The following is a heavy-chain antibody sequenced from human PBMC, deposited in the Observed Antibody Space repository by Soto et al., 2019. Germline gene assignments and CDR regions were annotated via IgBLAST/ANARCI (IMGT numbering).Heavy chain of an antibody. J-gene: IGHJ4*02. CDR1: GFTFSSYG. CDR3: ARYYYDSSGYYPR. Sequence: QVQLVESGGGVVQPGRSLRLSCAASGFTFSSYGMHWVRQAPGKGLEWVAVIWSDGSNKYYADSVKGRFTISRDKSKNTLYRQMNSVRAEDTAVYYCARYYYDSSGYYPRWGQGTLVTVSS. V-gene: IGHV3-33*01. CDR2: IWSDGSNK. D-gene: IGHD3-22*01.